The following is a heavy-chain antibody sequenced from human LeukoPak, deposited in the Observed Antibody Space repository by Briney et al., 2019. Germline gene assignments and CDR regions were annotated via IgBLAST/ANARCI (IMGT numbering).Heavy chain of an antibody. CDR1: GGTFSSYA. CDR2: IIPIFGTA. V-gene: IGHV1-69*05. Sequence: PGASVKVSFKASGGTFSSYAISWVRQAPGQGLEWMGGIIPIFGTANYAQKFQGRVTITTDESTSTAYMELSSLRSEDTAVYYCARGRDIVVVPAAILQVGAFDIWGQGTMVTVSS. J-gene: IGHJ3*02. CDR3: ARGRDIVVVPAAILQVGAFDI. D-gene: IGHD2-2*02.